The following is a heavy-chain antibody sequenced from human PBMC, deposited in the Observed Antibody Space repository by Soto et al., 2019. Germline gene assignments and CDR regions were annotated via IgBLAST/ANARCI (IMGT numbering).Heavy chain of an antibody. D-gene: IGHD4-17*01. Sequence: PGGSLRLSCTASGFILTTFAMSWVRQAPGTGLEWVSTIGIGGDTYYADSVRGRFTISRDNPKNTLNLQMSSLRAEDSAVYYCAKGKYGDYEDWGKGALVTVSS. V-gene: IGHV3-23*01. J-gene: IGHJ4*02. CDR1: GFILTTFA. CDR3: AKGKYGDYED. CDR2: IGIGGDT.